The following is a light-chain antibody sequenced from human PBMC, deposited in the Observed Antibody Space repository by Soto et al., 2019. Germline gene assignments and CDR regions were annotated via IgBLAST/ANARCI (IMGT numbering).Light chain of an antibody. CDR2: GNN. Sequence: QSVLAQPPSVSGAPGQTVTISCTGSSSNIGAGYDVHWYQQLPGTAPKLLIYGNNNRPSGVPDRFSGSKSGTSASLAITGLQAEDEADYYCQSWDSSLNCGVFGGGTKLTVL. J-gene: IGLJ2*01. V-gene: IGLV1-40*01. CDR1: SSNIGAGYD. CDR3: QSWDSSLNCGV.